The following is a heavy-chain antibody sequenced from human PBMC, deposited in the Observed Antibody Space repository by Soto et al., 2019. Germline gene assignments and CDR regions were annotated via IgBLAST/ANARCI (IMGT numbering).Heavy chain of an antibody. CDR1: GGSFRGYY. J-gene: IGHJ4*02. CDR2: SNQSGST. CDR3: ARVPPPPQGPPDY. Sequence: QVQLQQWGAGLLKPSETLSLTCAVYGGSFRGYYWSGTRQPPGKGLEWIGESNQSGSTNYNPSLKSRVTISVDTSKNQFSLKLSSVTAADTAVYYCARVPPPPQGPPDYWGQGTLVTVSS. V-gene: IGHV4-34*01.